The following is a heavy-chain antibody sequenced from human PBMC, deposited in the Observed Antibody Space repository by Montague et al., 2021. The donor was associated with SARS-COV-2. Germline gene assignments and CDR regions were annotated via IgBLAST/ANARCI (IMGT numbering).Heavy chain of an antibody. CDR1: GFSLSTSEMC. V-gene: IGHV2-70*11. Sequence: VKPTQTLTLTCTFSGFSLSTSEMCVSWIRQPPGKALEWLARIDWDDDKYYSTSLKTRLTISKDTSKNQVVLTMTNMDPVDTATYYCARTHYDILPGYYYDMDVWGQGTTVTVSS. J-gene: IGHJ6*02. CDR2: IDWDDDK. CDR3: ARTHYDILPGYYYDMDV. D-gene: IGHD3-9*01.